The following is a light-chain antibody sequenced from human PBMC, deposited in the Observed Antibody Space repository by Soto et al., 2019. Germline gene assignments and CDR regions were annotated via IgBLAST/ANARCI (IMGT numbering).Light chain of an antibody. Sequence: QSVLTQPPSASGTPGQRITISCSGTSSNIGSNTVTWYQQLPGTAPKLLIYNNNQRRSGVPDRFSGSKSGTSASLDISGLQYEDESDYYCAAWDDSLNGLVFGTGTKVTVL. CDR3: AAWDDSLNGLV. V-gene: IGLV1-44*01. CDR1: SSNIGSNT. CDR2: NNN. J-gene: IGLJ1*01.